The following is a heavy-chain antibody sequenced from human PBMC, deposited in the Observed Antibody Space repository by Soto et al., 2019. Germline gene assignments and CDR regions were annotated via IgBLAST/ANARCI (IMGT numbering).Heavy chain of an antibody. CDR2: IWYDGSNK. Sequence: GGSLRLSCAASGFTFSSYGMHWVRQAPGKGLEWVAVIWYDGSNKYYADSVKGRFTISRDNSKNTLYLQMNSLRAEDTAVYYCARERRRDDAFDIWGQGTMVTVS. CDR1: GFTFSSYG. D-gene: IGHD6-25*01. V-gene: IGHV3-33*01. CDR3: ARERRRDDAFDI. J-gene: IGHJ3*02.